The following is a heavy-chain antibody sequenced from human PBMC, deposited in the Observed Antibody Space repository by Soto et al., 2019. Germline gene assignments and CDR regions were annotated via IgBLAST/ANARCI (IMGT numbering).Heavy chain of an antibody. CDR1: GYSFTIYC. CDR2: IYPGDSDT. D-gene: IGHD1-26*01. V-gene: IGHV5-51*01. CDR3: ARRGATVVTACYYYGMDV. Sequence: GESVKISCKGSGYSFTIYCIGWVLQMPWKGLEWMGIIYPGDSDTRYSPSFQGQVTISADKSISTAYLQWSSLKASDTAMYYCARRGATVVTACYYYGMDVWGQGTTVTVSS. J-gene: IGHJ6*02.